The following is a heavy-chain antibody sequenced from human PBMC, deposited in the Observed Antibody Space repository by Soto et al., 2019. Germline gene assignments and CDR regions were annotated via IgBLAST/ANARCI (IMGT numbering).Heavy chain of an antibody. CDR1: GFTFSSYG. D-gene: IGHD3-3*01. CDR2: IWYDGSNK. Sequence: QVQLVESGGGVVQPGRSLRLSCAASGFTFSSYGMHWVRQAPGKGLEWVAVIWYDGSNKYYAESVKGRFTISRENSKNTLYLQMNSLRAEDTAVYYCARDRDLYFDLWGRGTLVTVSS. V-gene: IGHV3-33*01. CDR3: ARDRDLYFDL. J-gene: IGHJ2*01.